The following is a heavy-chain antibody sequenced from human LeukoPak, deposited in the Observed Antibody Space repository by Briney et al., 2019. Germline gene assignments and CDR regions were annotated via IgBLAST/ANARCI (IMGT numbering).Heavy chain of an antibody. Sequence: SVKVSCNASGGTFSSYAISWVRQAPGQGLEWMGGIIPIFGTATYAQKFQGRVTITADESTSTAYTELSSLRSEDTAVYYCAIGYCSSTSCYPSGDFVYWGQGTLVTVSS. CDR3: AIGYCSSTSCYPSGDFVY. J-gene: IGHJ4*02. CDR2: IIPIFGTA. CDR1: GGTFSSYA. D-gene: IGHD2-2*01. V-gene: IGHV1-69*01.